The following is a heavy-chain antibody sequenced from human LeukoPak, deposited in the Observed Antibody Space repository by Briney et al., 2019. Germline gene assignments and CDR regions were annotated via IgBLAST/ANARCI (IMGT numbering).Heavy chain of an antibody. D-gene: IGHD3-10*02. CDR3: ATLLAVRGVLSLDN. J-gene: IGHJ4*01. CDR2: MFYSGSV. CDR1: GVAISSYY. Sequence: SKTLTLTCRVSGVAISSYYWTWIRQSPGKGLEWIGSMFYSGSVHYNPSLKSRLTISVDTSKNHFSLKMTSVTAADTAVYFCATLLAVRGVLSLDNWGHGTLITVSS. V-gene: IGHV4-59*13.